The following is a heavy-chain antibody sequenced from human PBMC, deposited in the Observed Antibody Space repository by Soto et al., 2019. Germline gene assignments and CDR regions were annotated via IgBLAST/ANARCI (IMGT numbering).Heavy chain of an antibody. Sequence: GGSLRLSCAASGFTFSSYIMNWVRQAPGKGLEWVSSISSSSSYIYYADSVKGRFTISRDNAKNSLYLQMNSLRAEDTAVYYCARIPVYYDSSGYLLGWGQGTLVTVSS. V-gene: IGHV3-21*01. D-gene: IGHD3-22*01. CDR2: ISSSSSYI. J-gene: IGHJ4*02. CDR1: GFTFSSYI. CDR3: ARIPVYYDSSGYLLG.